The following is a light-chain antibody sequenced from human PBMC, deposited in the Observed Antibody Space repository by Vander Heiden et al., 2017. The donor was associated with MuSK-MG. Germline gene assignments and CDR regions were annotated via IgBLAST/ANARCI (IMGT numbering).Light chain of an antibody. CDR3: RQEDNYPIT. CDR2: TAS. CDR1: QGIGND. J-gene: IGKJ5*01. V-gene: IGKV1-6*01. Sequence: AIQMTQSPSSLSASVGDRVTITCRASQGIGNDLGWYQQKPGNAPKLLIYTASNLQSGVPSRFSGSGSGTDFTLTINSLQPEDFATYFCRQEDNYPITFGQGTRLEIK.